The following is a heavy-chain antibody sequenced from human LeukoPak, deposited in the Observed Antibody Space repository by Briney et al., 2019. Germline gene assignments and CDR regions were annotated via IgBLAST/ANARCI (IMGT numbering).Heavy chain of an antibody. CDR3: VRHRDSSGWYYYYYGMVV. Sequence: GGSLRLSCAASGFTFSSYAMSWVRQAPGKGLEWVSAISGSGGSTYYADSVRGRFTISRDNSKNTLYLQMNSLRAEDTAVYYCVRHRDSSGWYYYYYGMVVWGQGTTVTVSS. V-gene: IGHV3-23*01. J-gene: IGHJ6*02. D-gene: IGHD6-19*01. CDR2: ISGSGGST. CDR1: GFTFSSYA.